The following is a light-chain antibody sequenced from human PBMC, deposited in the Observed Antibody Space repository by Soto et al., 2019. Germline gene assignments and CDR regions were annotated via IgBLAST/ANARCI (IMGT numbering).Light chain of an antibody. CDR1: SSDGGGYKY. CDR2: EVS. J-gene: IGLJ1*01. CDR3: SSYTSSSTPYV. Sequence: QSALTQPASVSGSPGQSITISCTGTSSDGGGYKYVSWYQQHPGKAPKLMIYEVSNRPSGVSNRFSGSKSGNTASLTISGLQAEDEADYYCSSYTSSSTPYVFGTGTKVTVL. V-gene: IGLV2-14*01.